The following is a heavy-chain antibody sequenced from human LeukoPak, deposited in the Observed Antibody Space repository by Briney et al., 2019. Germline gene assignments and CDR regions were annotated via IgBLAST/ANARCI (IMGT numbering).Heavy chain of an antibody. J-gene: IGHJ4*02. D-gene: IGHD2-2*01. CDR3: ASIQLLARFDY. V-gene: IGHV3-21*01. Sequence: GGSLRLSCAASGFTVSSNYMSWVRRAPGKGLEWVSAISSSSSYIYYADSVKGRFTISRDNAKNSLYLQMNSLRAEDTAVYYCASIQLLARFDYWGQGTLVTVSS. CDR1: GFTVSSNY. CDR2: ISSSSSYI.